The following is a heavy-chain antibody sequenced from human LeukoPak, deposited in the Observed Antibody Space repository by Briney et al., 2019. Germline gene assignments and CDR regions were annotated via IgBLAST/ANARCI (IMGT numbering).Heavy chain of an antibody. CDR1: GFTVSSNY. Sequence: GGSLRLSCAASGFTVSSNYMSWVRQAPGKGLEWVSVIYSGGSAYYADSVKGRFTISRDNSKNTLYLQMNSLRAEDTAVYYCARESENSPDYWGQGTLVTVSS. D-gene: IGHD2/OR15-2a*01. V-gene: IGHV3-66*01. CDR3: ARESENSPDY. CDR2: IYSGGSA. J-gene: IGHJ4*02.